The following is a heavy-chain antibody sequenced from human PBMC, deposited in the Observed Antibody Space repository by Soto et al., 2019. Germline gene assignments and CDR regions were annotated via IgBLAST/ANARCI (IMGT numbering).Heavy chain of an antibody. CDR2: IYTSGST. J-gene: IGHJ4*02. CDR3: ARGEGIAAAGIFDY. D-gene: IGHD6-13*01. Sequence: LSLTCTVSGGSISSYYWSWIRQPAGKGLEWIGRIYTSGSTNYNPSLKSRVTMSVDTSKNQFSLKLSSVTAADTAVYYCARGEGIAAAGIFDYWGQGTLVTVSS. V-gene: IGHV4-4*07. CDR1: GGSISSYY.